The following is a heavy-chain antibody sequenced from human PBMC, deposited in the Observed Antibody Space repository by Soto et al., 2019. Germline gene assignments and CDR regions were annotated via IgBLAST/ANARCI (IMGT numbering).Heavy chain of an antibody. V-gene: IGHV1-8*01. CDR2: MNVDTGYT. CDR3: VRYRDYYYGMDV. CDR1: GYTFTSYD. J-gene: IGHJ6*02. Sequence: QVPLVQSGAEVKKPGASVKVSCKPSGYTFTSYDIHWVRQATGQGLEWKGWMNVDTGYTDSAQRFRGSVTLTKTTAITTAYMELRSLASESTAVYYCVRYRDYYYGMDVWGQGTTVTVSS. D-gene: IGHD3-10*01.